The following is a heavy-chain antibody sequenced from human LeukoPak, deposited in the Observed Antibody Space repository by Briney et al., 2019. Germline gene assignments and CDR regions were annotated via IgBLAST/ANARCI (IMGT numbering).Heavy chain of an antibody. V-gene: IGHV3-7*03. J-gene: IGHJ4*02. CDR1: GFTVSGNY. CDR3: ANSFSSSSSGY. D-gene: IGHD6-6*01. CDR2: IKQDGSEK. Sequence: GGSLRLSCAVSGFTVSGNYMSWVRQAPGKGLEWVANIKQDGSEKHYVDSVKGRFTISRDNAKNTLYLQMNSLRAEDTAVYYCANSFSSSSSGYWGQGTLVTVSS.